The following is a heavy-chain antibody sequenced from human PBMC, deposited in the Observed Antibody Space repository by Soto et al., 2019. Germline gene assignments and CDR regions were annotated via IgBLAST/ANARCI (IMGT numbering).Heavy chain of an antibody. Sequence: QVQLVQSGAEVKKPGASVKVSCKASGYTFTYYGVTWVRQAPGQGLEWMGWISAYNGHTNYAQNLQGRVTMTTDTSTNSAYMELRSLRSDDTAVYYCARDYGSGSFRFDYWGQGTLVTVSS. CDR2: ISAYNGHT. J-gene: IGHJ4*02. CDR1: GYTFTYYG. D-gene: IGHD3-10*01. V-gene: IGHV1-18*01. CDR3: ARDYGSGSFRFDY.